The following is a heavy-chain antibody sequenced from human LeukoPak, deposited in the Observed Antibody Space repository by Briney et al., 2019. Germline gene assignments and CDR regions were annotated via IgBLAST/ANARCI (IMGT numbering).Heavy chain of an antibody. CDR2: ISSASNTI. Sequence: GESLRLSCAASGFTFSSYSMNWVRQAPGKGLEWVSYISSASNTIYYADSVKGRFTISRDNAKNSLYLQMNSLRAEDTAVYYCAKITASRGDYWGQGTLVTVSS. J-gene: IGHJ4*02. CDR3: AKITASRGDY. CDR1: GFTFSSYS. D-gene: IGHD3-10*01. V-gene: IGHV3-48*01.